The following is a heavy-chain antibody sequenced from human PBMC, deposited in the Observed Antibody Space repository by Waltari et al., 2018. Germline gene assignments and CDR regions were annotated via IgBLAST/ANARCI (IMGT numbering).Heavy chain of an antibody. J-gene: IGHJ6*03. CDR2: IHHSGNT. D-gene: IGHD3-16*01. CDR3: ARSRGDGYYYYMDV. Sequence: QVQLQESGSGLVKPSETLSLTCTVSGGSLSTYYWSWIRQPPGKGLEWIGFIHHSGNTNYSPSLKSRAIISVDTSKNQFALKLTSVTAADTAVYYCARSRGDGYYYYMDVWGNGTTVTVPS. CDR1: GGSLSTYY. V-gene: IGHV4-59*01.